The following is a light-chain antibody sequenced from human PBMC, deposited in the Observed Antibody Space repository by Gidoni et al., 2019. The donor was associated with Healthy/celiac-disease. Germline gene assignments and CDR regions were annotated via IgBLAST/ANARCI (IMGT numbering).Light chain of an antibody. Sequence: SVLTQPPSVSAAPGQKVTISCSGSSSNIGNNYVSWYQQLPGTAPKLLIYDNNTRPSGIPDRFSGSKSGTSATLGITGLQTGDEADYYCGTWDSSLSAVVFGGGTKLTVL. CDR3: GTWDSSLSAVV. CDR1: SSNIGNNY. J-gene: IGLJ2*01. V-gene: IGLV1-51*01. CDR2: DNN.